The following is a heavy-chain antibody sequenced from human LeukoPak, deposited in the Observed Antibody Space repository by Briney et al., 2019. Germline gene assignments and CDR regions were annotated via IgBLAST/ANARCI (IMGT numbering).Heavy chain of an antibody. J-gene: IGHJ4*02. D-gene: IGHD2/OR15-2a*01. CDR1: EFTFSHYA. CDR3: ARDAFLDY. Sequence: PGTSLRLSCAASEFTFSHYAMHWVRQAPGKGLEWVAVISYDGSNKYYADSVKGRFTISRDNSKNTLYLQMNSLRAEDTAVYYCARDAFLDYWGQGTLVTVSS. V-gene: IGHV3-30-3*01. CDR2: ISYDGSNK.